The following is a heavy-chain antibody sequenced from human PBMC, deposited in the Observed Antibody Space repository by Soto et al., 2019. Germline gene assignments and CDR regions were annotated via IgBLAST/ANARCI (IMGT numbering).Heavy chain of an antibody. CDR3: AKSGSSGWYGWFDP. CDR1: GFSLRTSGVG. CDR2: IYWNDDK. D-gene: IGHD6-19*01. J-gene: IGHJ5*02. V-gene: IGHV2-5*01. Sequence: SGPTLVNPTHALTLTCIFSGFSLRTSGVGVGWIRQPPGKALEWLGFIYWNDDKRYSPSLKSRLTITKDTSKNQVVLTMTNMDPVDTATYYCAKSGSSGWYGWFDPWGQGTLVTVSS.